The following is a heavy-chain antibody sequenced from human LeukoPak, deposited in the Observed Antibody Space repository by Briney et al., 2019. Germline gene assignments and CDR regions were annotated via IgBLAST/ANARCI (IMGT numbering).Heavy chain of an antibody. CDR2: ISYDGSNK. Sequence: GGSLRLSCAASGFTFSSYAMHWVRQAPGKGLEWVAVISYDGSNKYYADSVKGRFTISRDNSKNTLYLQMNSLRAEDTAVYYCARDPYSGSYGNYYYYFMDVWGKGTTVTISS. V-gene: IGHV3-30*04. J-gene: IGHJ6*03. D-gene: IGHD1-26*01. CDR3: ARDPYSGSYGNYYYYFMDV. CDR1: GFTFSSYA.